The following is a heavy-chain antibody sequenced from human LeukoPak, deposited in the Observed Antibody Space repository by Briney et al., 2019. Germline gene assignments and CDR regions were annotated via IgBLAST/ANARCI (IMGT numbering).Heavy chain of an antibody. CDR2: IYWDDDK. D-gene: IGHD3-3*01. Sequence: SGPTLVNPTQTLTLTCTFSGFSLSTSGVGVCWIRQPPGKALEWLALIYWDDDKRYSPSLKSRLTITKDTSKNQVVLTMTNMDPVDTATYYCAHRRAVSGFLEWLFDAFDIWGQGTMVTVSS. J-gene: IGHJ3*02. V-gene: IGHV2-5*02. CDR1: GFSLSTSGVG. CDR3: AHRRAVSGFLEWLFDAFDI.